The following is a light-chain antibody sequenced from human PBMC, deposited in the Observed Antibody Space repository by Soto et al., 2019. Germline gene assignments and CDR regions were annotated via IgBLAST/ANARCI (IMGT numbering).Light chain of an antibody. CDR1: QSVNSA. V-gene: IGKV3-11*01. CDR3: QQRSNWPSIT. Sequence: EIVMTQSPATLSVSPGERATLSCRASQSVNSALAWYQQKPGQVPRLLIYDAYNRATGIPARFSGSGSGTDFTLTINSLEPEDFAVYYCQQRSNWPSITCGQGTRLEIK. CDR2: DAY. J-gene: IGKJ5*01.